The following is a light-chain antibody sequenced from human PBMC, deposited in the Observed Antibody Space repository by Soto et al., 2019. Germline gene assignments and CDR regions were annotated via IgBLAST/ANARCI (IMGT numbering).Light chain of an antibody. V-gene: IGKV1-39*01. CDR3: KKSYSTPIT. Sequence: DLQMTQSPYSLSAFVGDRVTITCRASQSIASYLNWYQQKPGKAPKFLIYAASTLQSGVPSRFSGSGSGTDFTLTISSLQPEEFATYFCKKSYSTPITVGQGTRLAIK. J-gene: IGKJ5*01. CDR1: QSIASY. CDR2: AAS.